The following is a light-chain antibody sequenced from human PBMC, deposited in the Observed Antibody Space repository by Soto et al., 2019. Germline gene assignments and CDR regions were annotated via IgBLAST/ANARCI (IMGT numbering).Light chain of an antibody. CDR1: QNINNY. V-gene: IGKV1-39*01. CDR2: AAS. Sequence: IQMTQYPSSLSASVGDRVTITCRASQNINNYLNWYQQRPGKAPKLLIYAASTLQSGVPSRYSDSGSGTEFTLTINSLQPDDFATYYCQQYHIYSTFGQGRPL. CDR3: QQYHIYST. J-gene: IGKJ5*01.